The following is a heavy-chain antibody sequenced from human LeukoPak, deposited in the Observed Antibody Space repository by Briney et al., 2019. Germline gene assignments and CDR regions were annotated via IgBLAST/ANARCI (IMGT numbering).Heavy chain of an antibody. CDR2: ISSSSTTI. CDR3: ARDPDY. Sequence: GGSLRLSCAASGFTFSSYSMNWVRQAPGKGLEWVSYISSSSTTIYYADSVKGRFTISRDNAKNSLYLQVSSLRVEDTAVYYCARDPDYWGQGTLVTVSS. V-gene: IGHV3-48*04. CDR1: GFTFSSYS. J-gene: IGHJ4*02.